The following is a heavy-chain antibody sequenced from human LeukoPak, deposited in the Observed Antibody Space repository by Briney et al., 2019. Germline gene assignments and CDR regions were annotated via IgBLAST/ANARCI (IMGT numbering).Heavy chain of an antibody. CDR1: GDPFSRYH. D-gene: IGHD2/OR15-2a*01. J-gene: IGHJ4*02. CDR2: FYYRGST. Sequence: SEPLSLTCSVSGDPFSRYHWSWLPQSPGEALEGIGYFYYRGSTNYNHSLKSRVTISLDTSKNQFSLKLSSVTAADTAVYYCARGRPGPEYYFDYWGQATLVTVSS. CDR3: ARGRPGPEYYFDY. V-gene: IGHV4-59*13.